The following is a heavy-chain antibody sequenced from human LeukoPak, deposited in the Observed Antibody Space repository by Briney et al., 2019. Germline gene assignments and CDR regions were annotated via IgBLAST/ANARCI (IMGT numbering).Heavy chain of an antibody. CDR2: ITGSGGST. CDR3: AKGTSMAFYYFDY. J-gene: IGHJ4*02. V-gene: IGHV3-23*01. Sequence: SGGSLRLSCAASGFTFSSYAMSWVRQAPGKGLEWVSAITGSGGSTYYADSVKGRFTISRDNSKNTLYLQVNSLRAEDTAVYYCAKGTSMAFYYFDYWGQGTLVTVSS. CDR1: GFTFSSYA. D-gene: IGHD5-18*01.